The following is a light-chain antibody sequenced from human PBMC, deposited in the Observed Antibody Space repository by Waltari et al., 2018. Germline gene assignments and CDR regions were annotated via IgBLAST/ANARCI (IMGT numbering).Light chain of an antibody. Sequence: QSALTQPASVSGSPGQSITISCTGTSSDVGGYNYVSWYQQHPGKAPKLMLYDVTNRPSGVSNRFSGSKSGNTASLTISGLQAEDEADYYCSSYTSSGTGVLFGGGTKLSVL. J-gene: IGLJ2*01. CDR1: SSDVGGYNY. CDR3: SSYTSSGTGVL. V-gene: IGLV2-14*03. CDR2: DVT.